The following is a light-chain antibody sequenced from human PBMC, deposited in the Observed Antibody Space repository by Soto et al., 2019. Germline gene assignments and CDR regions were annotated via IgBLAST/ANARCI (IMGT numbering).Light chain of an antibody. J-gene: IGLJ1*01. V-gene: IGLV2-14*01. CDR2: DIN. CDR1: SSDVGNYIF. CDR3: VSYTTSASYV. Sequence: SALTQPASVSGSPGQSITISCTGTSSDVGNYIFVSWYRQHPGKAPKLMIYDINNRPSGVSNRFSGSKSGNTASLTISGLQAEDEADYYCVSYTTSASYVFGTGTKATVL.